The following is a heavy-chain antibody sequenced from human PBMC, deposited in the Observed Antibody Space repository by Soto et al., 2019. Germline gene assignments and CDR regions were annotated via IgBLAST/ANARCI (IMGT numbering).Heavy chain of an antibody. Sequence: QVQLQQWGAGLVKPSETLSHTCAVYGGSFSGYYWTWIRQPPGTGLEWIGEINHSGSTNYNPSLKCRITISVDTSKNQFSLKLTSVTAADTAVYYCARDKITGLFDYWGQGTLVTVSS. CDR2: INHSGST. V-gene: IGHV4-34*01. CDR1: GGSFSGYY. CDR3: ARDKITGLFDY. J-gene: IGHJ4*02. D-gene: IGHD2-8*02.